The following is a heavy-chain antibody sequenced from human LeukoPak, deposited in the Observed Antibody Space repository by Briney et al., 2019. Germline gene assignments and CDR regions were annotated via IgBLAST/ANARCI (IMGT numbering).Heavy chain of an antibody. CDR1: GGSISSYY. J-gene: IGHJ5*02. V-gene: IGHV4-59*01. CDR3: ARDSSGWMGWFDP. CDR2: IYYSGST. D-gene: IGHD6-19*01. Sequence: SETLSLTCTVPGGSISSYYWSWIRQPPGKGLEWIGYIYYSGSTNYNPSLKSRVTISVDTSKNQFSLKLSSVTAADTAVYYCARDSSGWMGWFDPWGQGTLVTVSS.